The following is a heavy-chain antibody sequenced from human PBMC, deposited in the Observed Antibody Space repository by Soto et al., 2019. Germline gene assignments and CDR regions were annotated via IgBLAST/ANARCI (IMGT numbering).Heavy chain of an antibody. CDR1: GFSFSQHA. CDR2: MSFDGTYK. CDR3: ARGLTNSSGGMDI. V-gene: IGHV3-30*04. Sequence: QVQLLESGGGVAQPGRCLRLSCAASGFSFSQHAMHWVRQAPGKGLEWVAVMSFDGTYKHYADSVRGRFTITRDNSKNTLFLQLDSLRPADTGAYYCARGLTNSSGGMDIWGQGTKVSVSS. J-gene: IGHJ6*02. D-gene: IGHD2-8*01.